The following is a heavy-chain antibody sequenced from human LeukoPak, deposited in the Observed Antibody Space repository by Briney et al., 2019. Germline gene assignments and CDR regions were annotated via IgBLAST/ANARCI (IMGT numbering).Heavy chain of an antibody. CDR2: FSGSGGST. CDR1: GFTFSSYA. CDR3: AKKGQADDGGKPD. V-gene: IGHV3-23*01. J-gene: IGHJ4*02. Sequence: GGSLRLSCAASGFTFSSYAMSWVRQAPGKGLEWVSAFSGSGGSTYSADSVKGRFTISRDNSKNTLYLQMNSLRAEDTAVYYCAKKGQADDGGKPDWGQGTLVTVSS.